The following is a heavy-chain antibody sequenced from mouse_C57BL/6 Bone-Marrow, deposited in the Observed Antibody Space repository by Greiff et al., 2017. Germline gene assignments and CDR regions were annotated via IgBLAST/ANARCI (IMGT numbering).Heavy chain of an antibody. V-gene: IGHV14-4*01. J-gene: IGHJ4*01. CDR1: GFNIKDDY. D-gene: IGHD2-2*01. CDR2: IDPENGDT. Sequence: VQLQQSGAELVRPGASVKLSCTASGFNIKDDYMHWVKQRPEQGLEWIGWIDPENGDTEYASKFQGKATITADTSSNTAYLPLSSLTSEDTAVYYCTTDLLWLRRGYYYAMDYWGQGTSVTVSS. CDR3: TTDLLWLRRGYYYAMDY.